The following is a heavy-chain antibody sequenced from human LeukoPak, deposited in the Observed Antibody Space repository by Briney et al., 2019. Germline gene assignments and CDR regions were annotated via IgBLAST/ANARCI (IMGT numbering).Heavy chain of an antibody. CDR2: IKQDGSEI. Sequence: GGSLRLSCVASGFTFSTYWMSWVRQAPGKGLEWVANIKQDGSEIYYVDSVKGRFTISRDNAKNSLYLQMNSLRAEDTAVYYCARAGNTIFGVVYYYYYMDVWGKGTTVTVSS. J-gene: IGHJ6*03. CDR3: ARAGNTIFGVVYYYYYMDV. CDR1: GFTFSTYW. D-gene: IGHD3-3*01. V-gene: IGHV3-7*01.